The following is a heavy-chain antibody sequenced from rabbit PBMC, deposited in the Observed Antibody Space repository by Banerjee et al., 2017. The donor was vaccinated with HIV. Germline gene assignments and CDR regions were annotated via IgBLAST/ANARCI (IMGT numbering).Heavy chain of an antibody. CDR3: VRDAGNAVYGYVDLNL. V-gene: IGHV1S47*01. CDR1: GFDFSTYG. CDR2: IDPIFGSA. Sequence: QEQLEESGGGLVQPGGSLTLSCKASGFDFSTYGVSWVRQAPGKGLEWIGYIDPIFGSAYYASWVNGRFTISSHNAQNTLYLQLNSLTVADTATYFCVRDAGNAVYGYVDLNLWGPGTLVTVS. J-gene: IGHJ4*01. D-gene: IGHD6-1*01.